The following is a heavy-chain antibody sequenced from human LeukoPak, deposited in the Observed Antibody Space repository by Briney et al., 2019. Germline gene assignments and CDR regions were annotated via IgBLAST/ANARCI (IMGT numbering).Heavy chain of an antibody. V-gene: IGHV3-30*02. CDR3: SKEKDETLWGGK. Sequence: GGSLRLSCAASGFTFSSYGMHWVRQAPGKGLEWVAFIRYDGSNKYYADSVKGRFTISRDNSKNTLYLQMNSLRVEDTAVYYCSKEKDETLWGGKWGRETLVTVSS. CDR1: GFTFSSYG. J-gene: IGHJ4*02. D-gene: IGHD3-16*01. CDR2: IRYDGSNK.